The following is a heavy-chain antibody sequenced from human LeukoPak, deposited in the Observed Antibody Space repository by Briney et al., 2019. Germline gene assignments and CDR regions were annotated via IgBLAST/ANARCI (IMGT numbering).Heavy chain of an antibody. D-gene: IGHD3-10*01. V-gene: IGHV3-23*03. CDR3: ARARFGEPIDY. J-gene: IGHJ4*02. CDR2: IYSGGST. CDR1: GFTFSSSA. Sequence: GGSLRLSCAASGFTFSSSAMSWVRQAPGKGLEWVSVIYSGGSTYYADSVKGRFTISRDNSKNTLYLQMNSLRAEDTAVYYCARARFGEPIDYWGQGTLVTVSS.